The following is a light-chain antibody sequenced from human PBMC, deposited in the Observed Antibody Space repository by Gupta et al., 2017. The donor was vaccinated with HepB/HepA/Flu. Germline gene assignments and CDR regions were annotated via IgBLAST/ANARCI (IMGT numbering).Light chain of an antibody. J-gene: IGLJ3*02. Sequence: SSVLPQPPSVSVAPGKTARITCGGNNIGDKSVHWYQQKPGQAPVLVVYDDSDRPSGIPERFSGSNSGNTATLTINRVEAGDEADDYCHTWDSIRDRWVFGGGTKLTVL. CDR3: HTWDSIRDRWV. V-gene: IGLV3-21*03. CDR2: DDS. CDR1: NIGDKS.